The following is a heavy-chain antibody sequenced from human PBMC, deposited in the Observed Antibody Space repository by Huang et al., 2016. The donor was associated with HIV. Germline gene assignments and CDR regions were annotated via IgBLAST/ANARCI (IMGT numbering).Heavy chain of an antibody. CDR3: ARDTTTVAGLDF. CDR2: ISFDGRNK. D-gene: IGHD6-19*01. V-gene: IGHV3-30*14. Sequence: QVQLVESGGGVVQPGRSLRLSCAVSGFTFRDHPMHWVRQAPGKGLEWVSVISFDGRNKFYAAFVRGRFTISRDNSKNILYLQLNSLTPADTSIYYCARDTTTVAGLDFWGQGALVTVSS. CDR1: GFTFRDHP. J-gene: IGHJ4*02.